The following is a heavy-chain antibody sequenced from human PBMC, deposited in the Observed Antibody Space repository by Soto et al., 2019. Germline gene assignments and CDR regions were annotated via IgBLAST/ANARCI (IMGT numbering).Heavy chain of an antibody. CDR1: GDSITNTTYY. D-gene: IGHD1-26*01. CDR2: VYKSGST. Sequence: SKTMSLSCSVSGDSITNTTYYWDGIRQPPGKGLEWLGSVYKSGSTYYNPSLKSRVTVSVDTAKNQFSLELDSVTAGDTAVYYGASQRDGYSIDGWCQALLVTVSS. CDR3: ASQRDGYSIDG. J-gene: IGHJ4*02. V-gene: IGHV4-39*01.